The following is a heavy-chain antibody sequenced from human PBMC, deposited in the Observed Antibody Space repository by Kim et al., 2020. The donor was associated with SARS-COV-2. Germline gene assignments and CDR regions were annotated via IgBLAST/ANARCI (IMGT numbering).Heavy chain of an antibody. D-gene: IGHD2-15*01. J-gene: IGHJ4*02. Sequence: SETPSLTCTVSGDSISSSSYYWVWIRQPPGEGLDWIGSIYYGGSTYSNPSLTSRVTISADTSKNQFYLKLTSVTAADTAVYYCVRRGLVAHAQWGQGTLV. CDR2: IYYGGST. CDR1: GDSISSSSYY. CDR3: VRRGLVAHAQ. V-gene: IGHV4-39*01.